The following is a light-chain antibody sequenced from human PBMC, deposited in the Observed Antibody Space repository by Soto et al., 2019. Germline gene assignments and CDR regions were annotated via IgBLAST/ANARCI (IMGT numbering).Light chain of an antibody. CDR1: SSDVGGYNY. V-gene: IGLV2-14*01. CDR3: SSYTSSSAVI. J-gene: IGLJ2*01. Sequence: QSVLTQPASVSGSPGQSITISCTGTSSDVGGYNYVSWYQQHPGKAPKLMIYDVSNRPSGVSKRFSGSKSGNTASLTISGLHAEDEADYYCSSYTSSSAVIFGGGTKVTVL. CDR2: DVS.